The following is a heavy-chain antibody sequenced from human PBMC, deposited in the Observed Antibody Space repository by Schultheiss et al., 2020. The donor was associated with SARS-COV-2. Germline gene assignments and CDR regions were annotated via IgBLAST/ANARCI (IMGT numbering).Heavy chain of an antibody. Sequence: SVKVSCKASGGTFSSYAISRVRQAPGQGLEWMGGIIPIFGTANYAQKFQGRVTITADESTSTAYMELSSLRSEDTAVYYCARDGGYNYGDFDYWGQGTLVTVSS. CDR1: GGTFSSYA. CDR3: ARDGGYNYGDFDY. D-gene: IGHD5-24*01. CDR2: IIPIFGTA. J-gene: IGHJ4*02. V-gene: IGHV1-69*13.